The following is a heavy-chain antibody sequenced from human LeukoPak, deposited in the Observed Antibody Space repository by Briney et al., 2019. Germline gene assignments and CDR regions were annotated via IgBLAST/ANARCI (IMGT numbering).Heavy chain of an antibody. CDR1: GYSFTTYW. V-gene: IGHV5-51*01. D-gene: IGHD2-2*01. J-gene: IGHJ3*02. Sequence: GESLKISCKTSGYSFTTYWIGWVRRMPGKGLEWMGFIYPGDSNARYSPSFQGQVTISADKSITTAYLQWSSLKASDTAMYYCAREVVPAAMGHAFDIWGQGTMVTVSS. CDR3: AREVVPAAMGHAFDI. CDR2: IYPGDSNA.